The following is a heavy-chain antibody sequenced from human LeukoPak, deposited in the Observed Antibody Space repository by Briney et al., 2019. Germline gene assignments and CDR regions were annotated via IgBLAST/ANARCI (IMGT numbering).Heavy chain of an antibody. Sequence: GGSLRLSCAASGFTFSSYIMNWVRQAPGKGLEWVAVISYDGKVKWYADSVKGRFTISRDDSTNTLSLQMNSLRPEDTGIYYCARDLIRGAPDYFDNWGQGTLVTVSS. CDR1: GFTFSSYI. CDR2: ISYDGKVK. V-gene: IGHV3-30*03. J-gene: IGHJ4*02. CDR3: ARDLIRGAPDYFDN. D-gene: IGHD3-10*01.